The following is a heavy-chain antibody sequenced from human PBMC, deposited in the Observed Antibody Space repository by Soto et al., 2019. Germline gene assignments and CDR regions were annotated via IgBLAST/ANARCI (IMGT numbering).Heavy chain of an antibody. CDR3: ARDRSDFWSGYYSD. CDR2: ISAYNGNT. CDR1: GYTFTSYG. V-gene: IGHV1-18*01. D-gene: IGHD3-3*01. Sequence: ASVKVSCKASGYTFTSYGISWVRQAPGQGLEWMGWISAYNGNTNYAQKLQGRVTMTTDTSTSTAYMELRSLRSDDTAVYYCARDRSDFWSGYYSDWGQGTLVTVSS. J-gene: IGHJ4*02.